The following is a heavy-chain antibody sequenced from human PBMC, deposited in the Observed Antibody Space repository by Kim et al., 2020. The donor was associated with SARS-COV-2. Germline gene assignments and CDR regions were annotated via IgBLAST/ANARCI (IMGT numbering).Heavy chain of an antibody. J-gene: IGHJ4*02. D-gene: IGHD2-2*01. V-gene: IGHV3-30*01. CDR3: ARDLGYCSSTSCYAVDY. Sequence: VKGRFTISRDNSKNTLYLKMNSLRAEDTAVYYCARDLGYCSSTSCYAVDYWGQGTLVTVSS.